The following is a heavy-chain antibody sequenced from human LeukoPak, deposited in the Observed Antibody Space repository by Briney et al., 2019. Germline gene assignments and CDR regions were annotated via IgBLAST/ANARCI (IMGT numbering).Heavy chain of an antibody. CDR2: IKEDGSVK. CDR3: ARDSTWLLDY. CDR1: GFTFSSHW. D-gene: IGHD6-19*01. V-gene: IGHV3-7*03. J-gene: IGHJ4*02. Sequence: SGGSLRLSCTASGFTFSSHWMTWVRQPPGKGLEWVANIKEDGSVKYYVDSVKGQFTISRDNTKNALYLQMNSLRADDTAVYFCARDSTWLLDYWGQGTLITVSS.